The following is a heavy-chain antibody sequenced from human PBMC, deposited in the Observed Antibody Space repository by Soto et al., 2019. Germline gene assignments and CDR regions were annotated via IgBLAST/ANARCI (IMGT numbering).Heavy chain of an antibody. Sequence: SETLSLTCTVSGGTVSSGCYYWSWIRQPPGKGLEWIGYISSRGSANYNPSLKSRVTISVDTSKNQFSLKLTSVTAADTAVYYCAMAGNHRYFDAGAQGTLVTVS. V-gene: IGHV4-61*01. CDR2: ISSRGSA. D-gene: IGHD6-19*01. CDR1: GGTVSSGCYY. J-gene: IGHJ4*02. CDR3: AMAGNHRYFDA.